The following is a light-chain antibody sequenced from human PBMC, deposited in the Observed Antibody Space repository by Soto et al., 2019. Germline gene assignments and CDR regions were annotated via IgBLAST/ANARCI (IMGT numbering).Light chain of an antibody. J-gene: IGKJ2*01. V-gene: IGKV3-15*01. CDR3: KQYNNWPPYT. CDR1: QRVSRN. Sequence: EIVMTQSPATLSVSPGERATLSCRASQRVSRNLAWYQQKPGQAPRLLIYGSSTRATGIPARFSGSGSETEFTLTISSLQSEDFAVYYCKQYNNWPPYTFGQGNKLEIK. CDR2: GSS.